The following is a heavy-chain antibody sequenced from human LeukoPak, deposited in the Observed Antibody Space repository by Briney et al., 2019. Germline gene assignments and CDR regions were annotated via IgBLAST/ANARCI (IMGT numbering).Heavy chain of an antibody. J-gene: IGHJ6*02. CDR2: ISGSGDAT. D-gene: IGHD2-8*01. CDR3: AKSYVNFYYGMDV. Sequence: GGSLRLSCAASGFTFSNYAMSWVRQAPGKGLEWVSGISGSGDATYYADSVKGRFTISRDNSKNTVYLQMNSLRAEDTAVYYCAKSYVNFYYGMDVWGQGTTVTVSS. CDR1: GFTFSNYA. V-gene: IGHV3-23*01.